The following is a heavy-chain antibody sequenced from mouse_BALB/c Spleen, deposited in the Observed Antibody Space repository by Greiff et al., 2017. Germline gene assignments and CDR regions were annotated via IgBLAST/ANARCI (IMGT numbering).Heavy chain of an antibody. D-gene: IGHD1-1*01. CDR3: ARSEGYYYGSSYNYAMDY. CDR2: IDPSDSET. J-gene: IGHJ4*01. V-gene: IGHV1S127*01. Sequence: QVQLQQSGPQLVRPGASVKISCKASGYSFTSYWMHWVKQRPGQGLEWIGMIDPSDSETRLNQKFKDKATLTVDKSSSTAYMQLSSPTSEDSAVYYCARSEGYYYGSSYNYAMDYWGQGTSVTVSS. CDR1: GYSFTSYW.